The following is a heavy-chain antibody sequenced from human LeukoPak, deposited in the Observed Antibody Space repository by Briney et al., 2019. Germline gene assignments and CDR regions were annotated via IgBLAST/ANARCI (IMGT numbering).Heavy chain of an antibody. CDR2: IRSQTAGGTT. J-gene: IGHJ1*01. Sequence: GSLRLSCAVSGLTLSSVWMNWVRQAPGKGLEWVGRIRSQTAGGTTDFAAPVKGRFSISRDDSKNSLYLQMNSLTSEDTAVYYCAHGSAQYYEYWGQGTLVTVSS. V-gene: IGHV3-15*07. CDR3: AHGSAQYYEY. CDR1: GLTLSSVW. D-gene: IGHD2-15*01.